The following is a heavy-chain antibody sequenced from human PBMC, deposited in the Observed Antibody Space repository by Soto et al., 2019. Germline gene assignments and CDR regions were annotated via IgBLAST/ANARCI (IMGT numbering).Heavy chain of an antibody. J-gene: IGHJ4*02. CDR1: GFNFINAW. D-gene: IGHD3-16*01. V-gene: IGHV3-15*07. Sequence: EVPLVESGGALVKPGESLILSCATSGFNFINAWMTWVRQAPGKGLEWVGHIASKPNGGTADYAAPVKGRFSISRDDSRNTMYLQMNSLKTEDTALYYCMGHTDNWGQGTLVTVSS. CDR3: MGHTDN. CDR2: IASKPNGGTA.